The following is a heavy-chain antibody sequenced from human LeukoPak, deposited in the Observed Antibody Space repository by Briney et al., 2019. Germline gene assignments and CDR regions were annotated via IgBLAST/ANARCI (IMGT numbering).Heavy chain of an antibody. Sequence: PGGSLRLSCAGSGFSFSSYGMHWVRQAPGKGLEWMAFIRSDGSNKYYADSVKGRFTISRDNAKNSLYLQMNSLRAEDTAVYSRGVDDILTGPYYYYYMDVWGKGTTVTVSS. J-gene: IGHJ6*03. D-gene: IGHD3-9*01. CDR3: GVDDILTGPYYYYYMDV. CDR2: IRSDGSNK. CDR1: GFSFSSYG. V-gene: IGHV3-30*02.